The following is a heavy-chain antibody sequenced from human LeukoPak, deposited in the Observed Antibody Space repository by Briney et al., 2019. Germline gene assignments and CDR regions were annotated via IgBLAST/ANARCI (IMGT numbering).Heavy chain of an antibody. CDR3: TRGQSLGYYYGLFDY. CDR1: GFTFSSSE. D-gene: IGHD5-18*01. J-gene: IGHJ4*02. V-gene: IGHV3-48*03. Sequence: QPGGSLRLSXAASGFTFSSSEMNWVRQAPGKGLEWVSYISSSGSTKYYAESVKGRFTMSRDNAKNSLYLQMNSLRAEDTAVYYCTRGQSLGYYYGLFDYWGQGTLVTVSS. CDR2: ISSSGSTK.